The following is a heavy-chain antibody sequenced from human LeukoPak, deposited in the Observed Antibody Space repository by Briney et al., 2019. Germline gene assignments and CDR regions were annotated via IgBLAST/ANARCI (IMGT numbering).Heavy chain of an antibody. D-gene: IGHD2-15*01. CDR3: ARDRVDIVAFDP. V-gene: IGHV4-4*07. J-gene: IGHJ5*02. CDR2: IFTSGSA. CDR1: GGSMNNYC. Sequence: SETLSLTCTVSGGSMNNYCWTWIRQPAGKGLEWIGRIFTSGSANYNPSLKSRVTMSVDTSKNQFSLRLISVTAADTAVYYCARDRVDIVAFDPWGQGTLVTVSS.